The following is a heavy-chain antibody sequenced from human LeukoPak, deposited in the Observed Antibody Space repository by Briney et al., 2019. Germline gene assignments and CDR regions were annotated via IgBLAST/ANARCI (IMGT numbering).Heavy chain of an antibody. V-gene: IGHV4-59*01. CDR3: AREVVTVRYFDL. J-gene: IGHJ2*01. CDR1: GGSISSYY. CDR2: IYYSGST. D-gene: IGHD4-23*01. Sequence: PSETLSLTCTVSGGSISSYYWSWIRLPPGKGLEWIGYIYYSGSTNYNPSLKSRVTISVDTSKNQFSLKLSSVTAADTAVYYCAREVVTVRYFDLWGRGTLVTVSS.